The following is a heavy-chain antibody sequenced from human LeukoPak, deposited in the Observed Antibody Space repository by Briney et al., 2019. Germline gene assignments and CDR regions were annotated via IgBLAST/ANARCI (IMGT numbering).Heavy chain of an antibody. CDR1: GGTFSSYA. V-gene: IGHV1-69*13. CDR3: ARGVWSSGSGWFDP. D-gene: IGHD6-19*01. Sequence: SVKVSCKASGGTFSSYAISWVRQAPAQGLEWMGGIIPIFGTANYAQKFQGRVTITADESTSTAYMELSSLRSEDTAVYYCARGVWSSGSGWFDPWGQGTLVTVSA. CDR2: IIPIFGTA. J-gene: IGHJ5*02.